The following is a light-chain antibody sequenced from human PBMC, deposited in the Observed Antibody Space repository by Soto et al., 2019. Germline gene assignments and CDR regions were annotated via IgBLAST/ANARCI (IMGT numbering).Light chain of an antibody. CDR1: HTITSTF. V-gene: IGKV3-20*01. J-gene: IGKJ2*01. Sequence: EIVLTQSPATLSLSPGERATLSCRASHTITSTFLAWYQQKPGQDPRLLIYGASSRASGVTDRFSGSGSGTDFTLAISRVEPEDFAVYSCQQYRGSPMYTFGQGTKLEL. CDR3: QQYRGSPMYT. CDR2: GAS.